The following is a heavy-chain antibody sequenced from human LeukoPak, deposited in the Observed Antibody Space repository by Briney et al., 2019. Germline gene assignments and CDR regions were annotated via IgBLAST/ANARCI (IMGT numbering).Heavy chain of an antibody. V-gene: IGHV1-18*01. D-gene: IGHD1-26*01. CDR2: ISTYNGNT. J-gene: IGHJ5*02. Sequence: ASVRVSCKASGYTFTSYGISWVRQAPGQGLEWMGWISTYNGNTKYAQKFQVRLTMTTDTSTTTAYMELRSLRSDDTAVYYCATDPLLGGSLRFDPWGQGTLVTVSS. CDR3: ATDPLLGGSLRFDP. CDR1: GYTFTSYG.